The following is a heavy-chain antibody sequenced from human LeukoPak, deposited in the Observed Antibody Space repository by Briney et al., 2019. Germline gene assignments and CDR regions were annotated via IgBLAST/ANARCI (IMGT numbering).Heavy chain of an antibody. J-gene: IGHJ4*02. CDR3: AKRGVVIRVILVGFHKEAYYFDS. Sequence: GGSLRLSCAVSGITLSNYGMTWVRQAPGKGLEWVAGISDTGGRTNYADSVRGRFTISKDNPENTLYLQMNSLRAEDTAVYFCAKRGVVIRVILVGFHKEAYYFDSWGQGALVTVSS. CDR2: ISDTGGRT. CDR1: GITLSNYG. D-gene: IGHD3-22*01. V-gene: IGHV3-23*01.